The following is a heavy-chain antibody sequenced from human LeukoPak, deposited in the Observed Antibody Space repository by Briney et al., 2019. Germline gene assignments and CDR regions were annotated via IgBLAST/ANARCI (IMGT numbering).Heavy chain of an antibody. CDR3: AREVGGYFQYNWFDP. CDR1: GGTFSSYA. V-gene: IGHV1-69*04. D-gene: IGHD2-21*01. Sequence: SVKVSCKASGGTFSSYAISWVRQAPGQGLEWMGRIIPIFGIANYAQKFQGRVTITADKSTSTAYMELSSLRSEDTAVYYCAREVGGYFQYNWFDPWGQGTLVTVPS. J-gene: IGHJ5*02. CDR2: IIPIFGIA.